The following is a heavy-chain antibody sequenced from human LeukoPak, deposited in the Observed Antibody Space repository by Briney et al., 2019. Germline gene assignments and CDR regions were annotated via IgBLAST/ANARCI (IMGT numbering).Heavy chain of an antibody. Sequence: GRSLRLSCAASGFTFSSYVMHWVRQAPGKGLEWVAVISYDGSNKYYADSVKGRFTISRDNSKNTLYLQMNSLRAEDTAVYYCAKDPGSGGEYFQHWGQGTLVTVSS. CDR3: AKDPGSGGEYFQH. CDR1: GFTFSSYV. CDR2: ISYDGSNK. D-gene: IGHD2-15*01. V-gene: IGHV3-30-3*01. J-gene: IGHJ1*01.